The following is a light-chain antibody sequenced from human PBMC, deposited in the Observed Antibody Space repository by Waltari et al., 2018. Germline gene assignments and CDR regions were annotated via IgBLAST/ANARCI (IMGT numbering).Light chain of an antibody. CDR2: DVS. J-gene: IGKJ1*01. CDR1: QSVTTN. CDR3: QQYHQRPPWT. Sequence: QSPGILSVSPGERATLSCRASQSVTTNLAWYQQKPGLVPRLLIYDVSTRAAGVPARFSGSGSGTEFTLTISSLQSEDFAVYYCQQYHQRPPWTFGPGTKVEMK. V-gene: IGKV3-15*01.